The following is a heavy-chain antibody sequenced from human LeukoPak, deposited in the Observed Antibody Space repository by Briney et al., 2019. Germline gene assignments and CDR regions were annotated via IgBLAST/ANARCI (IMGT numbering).Heavy chain of an antibody. J-gene: IGHJ4*02. Sequence: GGSLTLSCVASGITFSNYAVSWVRQAPEKGLDWVSVISGSAHKIRYADSVKGRFTISRDNSENIVYLQMNTLRAEDTAVYYCAGRVTGYSSGYVYWGQGTLVTVSS. CDR3: AGRVTGYSSGYVY. CDR2: ISGSAHKI. V-gene: IGHV3-23*01. D-gene: IGHD5-18*01. CDR1: GITFSNYA.